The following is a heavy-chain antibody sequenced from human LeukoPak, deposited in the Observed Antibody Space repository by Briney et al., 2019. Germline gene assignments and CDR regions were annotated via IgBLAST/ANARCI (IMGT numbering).Heavy chain of an antibody. Sequence: GGSLRLSCAASGFTFSSYAMHWVRPAPGKGLEWVAVISYDGSNKYYADSVKGRFTISRDNSKNTLYLQMNSLRAEDTAVYYCARDVVPYYDFWSGYPESYYGMDVWGQGTTVTVSS. D-gene: IGHD3-3*01. CDR1: GFTFSSYA. J-gene: IGHJ6*02. CDR2: ISYDGSNK. V-gene: IGHV3-30-3*01. CDR3: ARDVVPYYDFWSGYPESYYGMDV.